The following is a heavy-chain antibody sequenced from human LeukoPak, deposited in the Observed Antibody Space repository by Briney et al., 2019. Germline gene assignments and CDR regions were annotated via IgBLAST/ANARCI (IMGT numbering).Heavy chain of an antibody. CDR3: AREGAMVRGVYYYYMDV. D-gene: IGHD3-10*01. Sequence: ASVKVSCKASGYTFTIYGISWVRQAPGQGLEWMGWISAYNGNTNYAQKLQGRVTMTTDTSTSTAYMELRSLRSDDTAVYYCAREGAMVRGVYYYYMDVWGKGTTVTVSS. CDR1: GYTFTIYG. J-gene: IGHJ6*03. V-gene: IGHV1-18*01. CDR2: ISAYNGNT.